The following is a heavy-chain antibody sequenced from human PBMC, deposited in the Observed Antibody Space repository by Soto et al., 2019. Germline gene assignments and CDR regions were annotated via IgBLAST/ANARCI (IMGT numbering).Heavy chain of an antibody. D-gene: IGHD3-10*01. J-gene: IGHJ6*02. CDR3: ARDLRYIDGSGSYGYYYYGMDV. V-gene: IGHV3-74*01. CDR2: INSDGSST. CDR1: GFTFSSYW. Sequence: PGGSLRLSCAASGFTFSSYWMHWVRQAPGKGLVWVSRINSDGSSTSHADSVKGRFTISRDNAKNTLYLQMNSLRAEDTAVYYCARDLRYIDGSGSYGYYYYGMDVWGQGTTVTVSS.